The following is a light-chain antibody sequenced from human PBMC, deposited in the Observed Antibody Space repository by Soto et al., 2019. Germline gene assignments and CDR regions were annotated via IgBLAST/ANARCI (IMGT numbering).Light chain of an antibody. CDR1: SSNIGNNY. CDR3: ATLDRSLSVGV. Sequence: QSVLTQPPSVSAAPGQKVTISCSGSSSNIGNNYVFWYQQLPGTAPNLLIYDNDKRPSGIPDRFSGSKSGTSATLGITGLQTGDEADYYCATLDRSLSVGVFGGGTKLTVL. V-gene: IGLV1-51*01. J-gene: IGLJ2*01. CDR2: DND.